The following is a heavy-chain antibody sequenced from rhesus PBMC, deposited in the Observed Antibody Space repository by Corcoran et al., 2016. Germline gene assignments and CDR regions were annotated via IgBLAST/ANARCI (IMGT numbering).Heavy chain of an antibody. CDR3: ARARGGNDLVY. CDR1: GGSISDSYY. D-gene: IGHD1-14*01. CDR2: IYGRGDST. Sequence: QVQLQESGPGLVKPSETLSLTCAVSGGSISDSYYWSWIRQPPGKGLEWIGYIYGRGDSTDYKPSLKSRVTISTDTTKNRFSLKRSSVTAADTAVYYCARARGGNDLVYWGQGVLVTVSS. J-gene: IGHJ4*01. V-gene: IGHV4-106*01.